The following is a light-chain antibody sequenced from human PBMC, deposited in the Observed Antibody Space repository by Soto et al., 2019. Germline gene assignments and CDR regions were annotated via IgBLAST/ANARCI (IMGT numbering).Light chain of an antibody. V-gene: IGLV2-14*01. CDR2: EVT. CDR1: SSDVGACNY. Sequence: QSALTQPPSASGSPGQSVTISCTGTSSDVGACNYVSWFQQHPGKAPKLIIYEVTSRPSGGSHRFSGSKSGNTASLTISGLQAEDEADYYCSSYTSRGTPVFGGGTKLTVL. J-gene: IGLJ2*01. CDR3: SSYTSRGTPV.